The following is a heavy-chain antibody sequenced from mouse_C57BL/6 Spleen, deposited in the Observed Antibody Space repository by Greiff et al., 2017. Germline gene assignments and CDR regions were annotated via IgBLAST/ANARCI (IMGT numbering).Heavy chain of an antibody. CDR2: IDPSDSET. CDR3: ARKGDYDEYYFDY. CDR1: GYTFTSYW. V-gene: IGHV1-52*01. J-gene: IGHJ2*01. Sequence: QVQLQQPGAELVRPGSSVKLSCKASGYTFTSYWMHWVKQRPIQGLEWIGNIDPSDSETHYNQKFKDKATLTVDKSSSTAYMQLSSLTSEDSAVYYCARKGDYDEYYFDYWGQGTTLTVSS. D-gene: IGHD2-4*01.